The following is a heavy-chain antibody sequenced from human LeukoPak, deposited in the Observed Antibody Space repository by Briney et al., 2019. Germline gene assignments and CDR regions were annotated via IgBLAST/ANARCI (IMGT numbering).Heavy chain of an antibody. V-gene: IGHV3-9*01. CDR2: ISWNSGSI. J-gene: IGHJ3*02. CDR3: ASGGGYSSGWYDAFDI. CDR1: GFTFDDYA. Sequence: GGSLRLSCAASGFTFDDYAMHWVRQAPGKGLEWVSGISWNSGSIGYADSVKGRFTISRDNGKNSLYLQMNSLRAEDTAVYYCASGGGYSSGWYDAFDIWGQGTMVTVSS. D-gene: IGHD6-19*01.